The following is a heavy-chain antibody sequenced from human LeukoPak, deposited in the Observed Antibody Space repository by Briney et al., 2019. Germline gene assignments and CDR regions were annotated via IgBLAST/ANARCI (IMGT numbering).Heavy chain of an antibody. Sequence: SETLSLTCAVYGGSFSGYYRSWIRQPPGKGLEWIGEINHSGSTNYNPSLKSRVTISVGTSKNQFSLKLSSVTAADTAVYYCARGRISRYGSGRRSGVIDYWGQGTLVTVSS. J-gene: IGHJ4*02. CDR1: GGSFSGYY. CDR3: ARGRISRYGSGRRSGVIDY. CDR2: INHSGST. D-gene: IGHD3-10*01. V-gene: IGHV4-34*01.